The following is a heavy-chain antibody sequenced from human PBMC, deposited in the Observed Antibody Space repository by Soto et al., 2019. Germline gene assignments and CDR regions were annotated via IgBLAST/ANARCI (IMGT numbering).Heavy chain of an antibody. D-gene: IGHD6-13*01. CDR1: GFIFSTYT. Sequence: QVQLVESGGGVVQPGRSLRLSCAASGFIFSTYTMHWVRQAPGKGLEWLTVMSYDGSQKYYADSVKGRLTISRDNSKNPLYLQMTSLRAEDTAVYHCAIAKSSSWHNFDYWGQGTLGTVSS. CDR3: AIAKSSSWHNFDY. CDR2: MSYDGSQK. J-gene: IGHJ4*02. V-gene: IGHV3-30-3*01.